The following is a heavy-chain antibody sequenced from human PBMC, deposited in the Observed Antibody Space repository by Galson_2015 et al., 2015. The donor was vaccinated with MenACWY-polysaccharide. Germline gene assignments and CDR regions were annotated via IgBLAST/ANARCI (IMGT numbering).Heavy chain of an antibody. J-gene: IGHJ3*02. Sequence: CAISGDSVSNNHVAWNWIRQSPSRGLEWLGRTYRGSNQYAASMRGRIAINSDTSTNQFSLQLSSVTPEDTGLYHCARGAYSSFDIWGQGTMVTASS. CDR3: ARGAYSSFDI. CDR1: GDSVSNNHVA. CDR2: TYRGSN. V-gene: IGHV6-1*01. D-gene: IGHD2-15*01.